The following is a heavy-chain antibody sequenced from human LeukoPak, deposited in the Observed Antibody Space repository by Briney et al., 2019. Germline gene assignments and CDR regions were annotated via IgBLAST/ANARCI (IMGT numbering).Heavy chain of an antibody. D-gene: IGHD6-25*01. J-gene: IGHJ4*02. Sequence: ASVKVSCKASGYTFTSYYMHWVRQAPGQGLEWMVIINPSGGSTSYAQKFQGRVTMTRDTSTSTVYMELSSLRSEDTAVYYCARERGGGSSDYPPNYWGQGTLVTVSS. CDR1: GYTFTSYY. CDR3: ARERGGGSSDYPPNY. CDR2: INPSGGST. V-gene: IGHV1-46*01.